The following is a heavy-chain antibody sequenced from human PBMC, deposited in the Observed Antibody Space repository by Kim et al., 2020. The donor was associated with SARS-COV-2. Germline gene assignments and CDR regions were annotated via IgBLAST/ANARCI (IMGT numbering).Heavy chain of an antibody. Sequence: SSSSTTIDYADSVKGRFTNTRDKAKNSLYLQMNSLRVDDTAVYYCAARLDYWGQGILVTVSS. CDR2: SSSSTTI. V-gene: IGHV3-48*01. CDR3: AARLDY. D-gene: IGHD1-1*01. J-gene: IGHJ4*02.